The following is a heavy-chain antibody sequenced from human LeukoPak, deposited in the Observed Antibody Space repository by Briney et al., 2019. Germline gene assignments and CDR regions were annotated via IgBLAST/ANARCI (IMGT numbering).Heavy chain of an antibody. Sequence: SETLSLTCTVSGGSISSGSYYWSWIRQPAGKGLEWIGRIYTSGSTNYNPSLKSRVTISVDTSKNQFSLKLSSVTAADTAVYYCARYSGSYTIFDYWGQGTLVTVSS. J-gene: IGHJ4*02. V-gene: IGHV4-61*02. CDR1: GGSISSGSYY. CDR3: ARYSGSYTIFDY. CDR2: IYTSGST. D-gene: IGHD1-26*01.